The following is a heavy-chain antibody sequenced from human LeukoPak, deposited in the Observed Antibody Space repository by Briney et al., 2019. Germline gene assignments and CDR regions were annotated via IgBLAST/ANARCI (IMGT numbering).Heavy chain of an antibody. D-gene: IGHD1-26*01. V-gene: IGHV4-38-2*02. J-gene: IGHJ4*02. CDR3: ARGLVGAYSYFDY. CDR1: GYSISSGYY. CDR2: IFYSGST. Sequence: SETLSLTCTVSGYSISSGYYWGWVRQPPGKALEWIGNIFYSGSTYYSPSLKSRVTISVDTSKNQFSLKLSSVTAADTAVYYCARGLVGAYSYFDYWGQGTLVTVSS.